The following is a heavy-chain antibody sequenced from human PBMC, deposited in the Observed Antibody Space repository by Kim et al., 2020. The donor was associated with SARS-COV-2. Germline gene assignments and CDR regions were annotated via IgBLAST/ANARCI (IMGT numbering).Heavy chain of an antibody. V-gene: IGHV1-69*13. J-gene: IGHJ6*02. Sequence: SVKVSCKASGGTFSSYAISWVRQAPGQGLEWMGGIIPIFGTANYAQKFQGRVTITADESTSTAYMELSSLRSEDTAVYYCAGVGAGGYSTGDYYGMDVWGQGTTVTVSS. D-gene: IGHD5-18*01. CDR2: IIPIFGTA. CDR1: GGTFSSYA. CDR3: AGVGAGGYSTGDYYGMDV.